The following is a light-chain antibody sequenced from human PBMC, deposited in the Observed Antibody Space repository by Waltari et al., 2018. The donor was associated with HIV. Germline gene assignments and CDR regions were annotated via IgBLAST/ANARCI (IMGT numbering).Light chain of an antibody. CDR3: QSYDSSLSAWV. CDR1: GSNIGAGYD. J-gene: IGLJ3*02. V-gene: IGLV1-40*01. CDR2: GNL. Sequence: QPVLTQPPSVSGAPGLGVTVSCTGSGSNIGAGYDVHWYQQLPGTAPKLLIYGNLNRPSGVPDRFSASKSGTSASLAITGLQPEDEADYYCQSYDSSLSAWVFGGGTKLTVL.